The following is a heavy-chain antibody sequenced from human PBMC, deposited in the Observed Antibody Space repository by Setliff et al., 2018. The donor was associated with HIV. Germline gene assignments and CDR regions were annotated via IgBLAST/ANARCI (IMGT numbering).Heavy chain of an antibody. D-gene: IGHD3-3*02. V-gene: IGHV1-2*02. J-gene: IGHJ4*02. CDR3: ARVNWAVGLAVDY. CDR1: AQTFTGYY. CDR2: INPNNGGT. Sequence: ASVKVSCKASAQTFTGYYVHWVRQAPGQGLEWMGWINPNNGGTNYAQKFQGRVTMTRDTTITTVYMELTRLRSDDTATYYCARVNWAVGLAVDYWGQGTLVTVSS.